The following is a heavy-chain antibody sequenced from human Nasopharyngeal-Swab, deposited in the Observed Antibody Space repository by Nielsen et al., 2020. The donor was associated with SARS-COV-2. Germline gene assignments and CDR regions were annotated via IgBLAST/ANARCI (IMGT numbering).Heavy chain of an antibody. CDR3: ARDSGQELVAYYFGMDV. V-gene: IGHV3-30*03. CDR2: ISYDGSNK. CDR1: RFTFTRRTFG. J-gene: IGHJ6*02. Sequence: GESLKISCAVARFTFTRRTFGMHWVRQNPHKGLEWVTTISYDGSNKYYGDSVKGRFTISRDSSRNTLYLQMNNLRPEDTAIYYCARDSGQELVAYYFGMDVWGQGTTVIVSS. D-gene: IGHD6-13*01.